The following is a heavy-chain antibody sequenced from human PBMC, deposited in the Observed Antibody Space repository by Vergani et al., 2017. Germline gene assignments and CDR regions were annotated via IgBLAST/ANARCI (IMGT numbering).Heavy chain of an antibody. CDR1: GGSISSGSYY. J-gene: IGHJ6*02. CDR2: IYTSGST. D-gene: IGHD4-23*01. CDR3: ASDNTVVTSSPSDYYYYYGMDV. V-gene: IGHV4-61*02. Sequence: QVQLQESGPGLVKPSQTLSLTCTVSGGSISSGSYYWSWIRQPAGKGLEWIGRIYTSGSTNYNHSLKSRVTISVDPSKYQFSLKLRSVTAADTAVYYCASDNTVVTSSPSDYYYYYGMDVLGQGTTVTVSS.